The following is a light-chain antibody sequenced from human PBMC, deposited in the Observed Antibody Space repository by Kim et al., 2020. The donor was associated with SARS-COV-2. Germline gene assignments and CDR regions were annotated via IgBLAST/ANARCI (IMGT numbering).Light chain of an antibody. CDR2: QNN. J-gene: IGLJ2*01. V-gene: IGLV3-1*01. CDR1: KLGDKY. CDR3: HAWDRNTAI. Sequence: GSQGQTASITCSGDKLGDKYASWYQQRPGQSPVLVISQNNRRPSGIPERFSGSNAGNTATLTISGTQAMDEADYYCHAWDRNTAIFGGGTQLTVL.